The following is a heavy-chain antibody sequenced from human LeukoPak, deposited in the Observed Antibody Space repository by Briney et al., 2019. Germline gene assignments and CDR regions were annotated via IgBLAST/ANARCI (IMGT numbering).Heavy chain of an antibody. D-gene: IGHD3-22*01. CDR1: GYTFTSYG. J-gene: IGHJ5*02. CDR3: ARDPGYYYDSSGYYHNWFDP. CDR2: ISAYNGNT. V-gene: IGHV1-18*01. Sequence: ASVKVSCKASGYTFTSYGISWVRQAPGQGLEWMGWISAYNGNTNYAQKLQGRVTMTTDTSTSTAYMELRSLRSDDTAVYYSARDPGYYYDSSGYYHNWFDPWGQGTLVTVSS.